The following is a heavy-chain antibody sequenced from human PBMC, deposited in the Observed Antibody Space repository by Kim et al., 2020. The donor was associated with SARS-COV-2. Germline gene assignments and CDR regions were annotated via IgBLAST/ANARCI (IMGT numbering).Heavy chain of an antibody. J-gene: IGHJ6*02. CDR2: IYYSGST. CDR3: AREGSGYRSLDYGMDV. CDR1: GGSISSSSYY. D-gene: IGHD5-12*01. V-gene: IGHV4-39*02. Sequence: SETLSLTCTVSGGSISSSSYYWGWIRQPPGKGLEWIGSIYYSGSTYYNPSLKSRVTISVDTSKNQFSLKLSSVTAADTAVYYCAREGSGYRSLDYGMDVWGQGTTVTVSS.